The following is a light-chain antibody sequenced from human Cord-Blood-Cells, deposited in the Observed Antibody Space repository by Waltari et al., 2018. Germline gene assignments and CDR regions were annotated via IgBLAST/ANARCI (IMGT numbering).Light chain of an antibody. J-gene: IGLJ1*01. CDR3: QSADSSGTYV. V-gene: IGLV3-25*03. CDR1: ELPHRY. Sequence: SYHLPPQPPLSVSPGQTARITSSGDELPHRYAYWYHQKPGQAPVLVIYKDSERPSGIPERFSGSSSGTTVTLTISGVQAEDEADYYCQSADSSGTYVFGTGTKVTVL. CDR2: KDS.